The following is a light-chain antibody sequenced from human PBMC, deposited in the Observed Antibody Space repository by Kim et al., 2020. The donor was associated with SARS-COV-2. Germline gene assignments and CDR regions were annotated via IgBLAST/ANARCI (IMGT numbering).Light chain of an antibody. CDR1: SSNIGRNT. J-gene: IGLJ2*01. CDR3: AAWDDSLNVV. CDR2: SNN. V-gene: IGLV1-44*01. Sequence: PGQRLAISWSGSSSNIGRNTVNWYQQRPGPAPKLLIYSNNQRPSGVPDRFSGSKSGTSASLAISGLQSEDEADYYCAAWDDSLNVVFGGGTQLTVL.